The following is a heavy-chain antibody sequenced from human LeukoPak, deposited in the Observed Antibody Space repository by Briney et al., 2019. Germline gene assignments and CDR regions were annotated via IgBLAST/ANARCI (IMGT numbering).Heavy chain of an antibody. CDR3: ARYGSNFDY. CDR1: GGSISSYY. Sequence: SETLSLTCTVSGGSISSYYWTWIRQPPGKGLEWIGYIYYSGSTNYNPSLKSRVTMSVDTSKNQFSLKLSSVTAADTAVYYCARYGSNFDYWGQGTLVTVSS. J-gene: IGHJ4*02. CDR2: IYYSGST. V-gene: IGHV4-59*01. D-gene: IGHD1-14*01.